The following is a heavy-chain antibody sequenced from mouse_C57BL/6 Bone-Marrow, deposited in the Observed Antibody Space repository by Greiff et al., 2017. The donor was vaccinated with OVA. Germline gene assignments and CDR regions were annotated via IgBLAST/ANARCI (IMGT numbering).Heavy chain of an antibody. CDR2: ISSGGSYT. J-gene: IGHJ3*01. CDR3: ARHAPAWFAY. Sequence: EVQGVESGGDLVKPGGSLKLSCAAPGFTFSSYGMSWVRQTPDKRLEWVATISSGGSYTYYPDSVKGRFTISRDNAKNTLYLQMSSLKSEDTAMYYCARHAPAWFAYWGQGTLVTVSA. V-gene: IGHV5-6*01. CDR1: GFTFSSYG.